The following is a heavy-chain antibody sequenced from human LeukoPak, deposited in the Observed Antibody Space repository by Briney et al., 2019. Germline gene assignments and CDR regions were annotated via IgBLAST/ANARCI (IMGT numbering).Heavy chain of an antibody. CDR3: TRGSGWVDY. CDR1: GFTFGGYA. V-gene: IGHV3-49*04. J-gene: IGHJ4*02. Sequence: GRSLRLSCTASGFTFGGYAMSWVRQAPGKGLEWVGFTGSKVYGGTTEYAASVKGRFTISRDDSKSIAYLQMNSLKTEDTAVYYCTRGSGWVDYWGQGTLVTVSS. D-gene: IGHD6-19*01. CDR2: TGSKVYGGTT.